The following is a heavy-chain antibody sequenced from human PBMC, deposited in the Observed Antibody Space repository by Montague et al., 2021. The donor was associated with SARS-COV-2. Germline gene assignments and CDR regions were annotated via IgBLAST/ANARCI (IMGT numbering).Heavy chain of an antibody. CDR2: IYHSGST. J-gene: IGHJ4*02. D-gene: IGHD6-6*01. CDR1: GGSISSSNW. CDR3: ARMALASSSSDFDY. Sequence: SETLSLTSAVSGGSISSSNWWSWVRQPLGKGLEWIGEIYHSGSTNYNPSLKSRVTISVDKSKNQFSLKLSSVTAADTAVYYCARMALASSSSDFDYWGQGTLVTVSS. V-gene: IGHV4-4*02.